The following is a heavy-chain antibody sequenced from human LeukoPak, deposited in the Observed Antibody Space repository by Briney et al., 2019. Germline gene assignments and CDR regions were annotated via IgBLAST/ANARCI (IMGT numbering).Heavy chain of an antibody. CDR2: IYHSGST. J-gene: IGHJ6*03. Sequence: SETLSLTCAVYGGSFSGYYWSWIRQPPGKGLEWIGSIYHSGSTYYNPSLKSRVTISVDTSKNQFSLKLSSVTAADTAVYYCARLSRWYYGSGSYPRFYYYYMDVWGKGTTVTISS. CDR3: ARLSRWYYGSGSYPRFYYYYMDV. V-gene: IGHV4-34*01. CDR1: GGSFSGYY. D-gene: IGHD3-10*01.